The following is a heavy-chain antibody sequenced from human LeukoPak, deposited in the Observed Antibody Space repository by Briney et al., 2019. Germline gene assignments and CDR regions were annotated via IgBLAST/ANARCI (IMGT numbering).Heavy chain of an antibody. CDR1: GFTFGSYG. Sequence: GGTLRLSCAASGFTFGSYGMSWVRQAPGKGLEWVSAISGTGGSTYYADSVKGRFTISRDNSKNSLYLQMNSLRTEDTALYYCAKEGVVAATRYYYYMDVWGKGTTVTVSS. CDR2: ISGTGGST. V-gene: IGHV3-43*02. D-gene: IGHD2-15*01. J-gene: IGHJ6*03. CDR3: AKEGVVAATRYYYYMDV.